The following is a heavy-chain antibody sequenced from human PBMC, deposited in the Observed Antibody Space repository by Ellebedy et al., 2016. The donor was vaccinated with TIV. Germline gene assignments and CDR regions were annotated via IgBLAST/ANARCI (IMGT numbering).Heavy chain of an antibody. CDR1: GFTFSTHA. J-gene: IGHJ4*02. CDR2: ISAGGDRT. CDR3: AKDRLVGDGKLSFDH. Sequence: GGSLRLSXAASGFTFSTHAMTWVRQAPGKGLDWVSYISAGGDRTYYADSVKGRFTISRDNSKNTLYLQIDSLRAEDTAIYYCAKDRLVGDGKLSFDHWGQGTLVTVSP. D-gene: IGHD2/OR15-2a*01. V-gene: IGHV3-23*01.